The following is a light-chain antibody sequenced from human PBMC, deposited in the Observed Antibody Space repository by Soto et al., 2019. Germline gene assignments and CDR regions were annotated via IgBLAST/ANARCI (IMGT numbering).Light chain of an antibody. CDR1: QSVSNSY. J-gene: IGKJ1*01. CDR2: GTS. Sequence: EIVLTQSPGTLSLSPGERATLSCRASQSVSNSYLAWYQQKPGQAPRLLIYGTSSRATGIPDGFSGGGSGTDFSLTISRLEPDDFAVYYCHQYGGSPTWTFGQGNKVEIK. CDR3: HQYGGSPTWT. V-gene: IGKV3-20*01.